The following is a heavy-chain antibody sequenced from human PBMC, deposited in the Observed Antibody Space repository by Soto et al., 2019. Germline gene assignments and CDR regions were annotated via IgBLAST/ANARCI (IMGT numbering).Heavy chain of an antibody. D-gene: IGHD3-22*01. CDR2: INSDGSST. V-gene: IGHV3-74*01. CDR1: GFTFSSYW. Sequence: PGGSLRLSCAASGFTFSSYWMHWVRQAPGKGLVWVSRINSDGSSTSYADSMKGRFTISRDNAKNTLYLQMNSLRAEDTAVYYCARGPIVVVITTNQESDYWGQGTLVTVSS. J-gene: IGHJ4*02. CDR3: ARGPIVVVITTNQESDY.